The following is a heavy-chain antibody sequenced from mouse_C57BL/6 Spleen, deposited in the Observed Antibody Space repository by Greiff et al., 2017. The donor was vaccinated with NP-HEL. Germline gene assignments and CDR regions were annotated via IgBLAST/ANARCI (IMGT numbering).Heavy chain of an antibody. CDR2: IYWDDDK. J-gene: IGHJ4*01. D-gene: IGHD2-3*01. Sequence: VKLMESGPGILQSSQTLSLTCSFSGFSLSTSGMGVSWIRQPSGKGLEWLAHIYWDDDKRYNPSLKSRLTISKDTSRNQVFLKITSVDTADTATYYCARGGSIYDGYPYAMDYWGQGTSVTVSS. CDR3: ARGGSIYDGYPYAMDY. CDR1: GFSLSTSGMG. V-gene: IGHV8-12*01.